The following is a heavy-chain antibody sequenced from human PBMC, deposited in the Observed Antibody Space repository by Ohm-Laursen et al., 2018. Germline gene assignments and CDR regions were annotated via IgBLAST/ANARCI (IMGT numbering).Heavy chain of an antibody. Sequence: GTLSLTCTVSGGSISSYYWSWIRQPPGKGLEWIGYIYYSGSTNYNPSLKSRVTISVDTSKNQFSLKLSSVTAADTAVYYCAGVGATLGIDYWGQGTLVTVSS. CDR1: GGSISSYY. J-gene: IGHJ4*02. CDR2: IYYSGST. V-gene: IGHV4-59*01. CDR3: AGVGATLGIDY. D-gene: IGHD1-26*01.